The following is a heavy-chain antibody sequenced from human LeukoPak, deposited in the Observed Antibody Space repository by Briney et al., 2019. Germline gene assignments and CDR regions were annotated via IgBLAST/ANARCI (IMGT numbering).Heavy chain of an antibody. Sequence: GGSLRLSCAASGFTFRSFAMHWVRQAPGKGLEWVAIITHDGSDKYYADSVKGRFTISRDNSKNTLHLQMNSLRAEDTAVYYCVQRGGLDYWGQGTLVTVSS. V-gene: IGHV3-30*04. CDR1: GFTFRSFA. CDR3: VQRGGLDY. J-gene: IGHJ4*02. CDR2: ITHDGSDK. D-gene: IGHD3-16*01.